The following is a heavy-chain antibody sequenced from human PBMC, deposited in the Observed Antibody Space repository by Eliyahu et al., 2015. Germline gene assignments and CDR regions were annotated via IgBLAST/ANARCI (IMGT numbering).Heavy chain of an antibody. CDR1: GFXFSSXA. CDR2: ISGSGGST. V-gene: IGHV3-23*01. D-gene: IGHD1-7*01. Sequence: EVQLLESGGGLVQPGGSLRLSCAXSGFXFSSXAMXWVRQAPGKGLEWVSAISGSGGSTYYADSVKGRFTISRDNSKNTLYLQMNSLRAEDTAVYYCAKKLELEDWYFDLWGRGTLVTVSS. CDR3: AKKLELEDWYFDL. J-gene: IGHJ2*01.